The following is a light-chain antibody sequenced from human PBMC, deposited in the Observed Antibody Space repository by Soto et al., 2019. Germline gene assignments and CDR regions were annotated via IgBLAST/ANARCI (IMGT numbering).Light chain of an antibody. V-gene: IGKV3-15*01. J-gene: IGKJ4*01. Sequence: EIVMTQSPATLSVSPGERATLSCRASQNVNNYLAWYQQKPGQAPRLLIYAASTRATGIPARFSGSGSGTEFTLTISSLESEDFAVYYCHQRNNWPLTFGGGTKVEIK. CDR1: QNVNNY. CDR3: HQRNNWPLT. CDR2: AAS.